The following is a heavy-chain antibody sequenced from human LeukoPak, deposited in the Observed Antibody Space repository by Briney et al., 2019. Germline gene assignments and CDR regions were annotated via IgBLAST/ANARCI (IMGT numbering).Heavy chain of an antibody. J-gene: IGHJ4*02. V-gene: IGHV4-59*11. CDR2: IYYSGST. D-gene: IGHD5-12*01. CDR1: GGSLSNRY. CDR3: ARGYSGYDSVFDY. Sequence: SETLSLTCTVSGGSLSNRYWSWLRQPPGKGLEWIGYIYYSGSTRYNSSLKSRVSISVDTSKNQFSLMLSPVTAADTAVFYCARGYSGYDSVFDYWGQGILVTVSS.